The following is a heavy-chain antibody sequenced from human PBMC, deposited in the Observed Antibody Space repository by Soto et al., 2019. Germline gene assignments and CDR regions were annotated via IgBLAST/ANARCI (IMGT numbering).Heavy chain of an antibody. J-gene: IGHJ4*02. CDR3: ARGQRPFYYDSSGYYYVH. CDR2: IYHSGST. V-gene: IGHV4-4*02. CDR1: GGSISSSNW. D-gene: IGHD3-22*01. Sequence: SETLSLTCAVSGGSISSSNWWSWVRQPPGKGLEWIGEIYHSGSTNYNPSLKSRVTISVDTSKNQFSLKLSSVTAADTAVYYCARGQRPFYYDSSGYYYVHWSQGTLVTVSS.